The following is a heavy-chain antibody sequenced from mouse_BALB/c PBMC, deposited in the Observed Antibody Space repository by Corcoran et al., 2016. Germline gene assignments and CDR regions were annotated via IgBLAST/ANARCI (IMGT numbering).Heavy chain of an antibody. Sequence: QIQLVQSGPELKKPGETVKISCKASGYTFTNYGMNWVKQAPGKGLKWMGWINTYTGEPTYADDFKGRFAFSLETSASTAYLQINNLKNEDTATYFCASGNNFDYWGQGTTLTVSS. J-gene: IGHJ2*01. D-gene: IGHD2-1*01. CDR2: INTYTGEP. V-gene: IGHV9-3-1*01. CDR1: GYTFTNYG. CDR3: ASGNNFDY.